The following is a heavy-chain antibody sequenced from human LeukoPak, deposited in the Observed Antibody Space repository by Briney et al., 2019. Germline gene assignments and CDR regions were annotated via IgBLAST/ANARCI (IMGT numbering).Heavy chain of an antibody. V-gene: IGHV1-58*01. D-gene: IGHD3-22*01. Sequence: GASVKVSCKASGFTFTSSAVQWVRQARGQLLEWIGWIVVGSGNTNYAQKFQERVTITRDMSTSLVYMELSSLRSEDTAVYYCAAEAAYYYDSRDAFDVWGQGTMVTVSS. CDR1: GFTFTSSA. CDR2: IVVGSGNT. CDR3: AAEAAYYYDSRDAFDV. J-gene: IGHJ3*01.